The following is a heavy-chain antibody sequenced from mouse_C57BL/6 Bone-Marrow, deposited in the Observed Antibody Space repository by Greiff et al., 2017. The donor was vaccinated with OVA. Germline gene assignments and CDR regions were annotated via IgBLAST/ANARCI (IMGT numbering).Heavy chain of an antibody. CDR1: GYAFSSSW. J-gene: IGHJ4*01. V-gene: IGHV1-82*01. D-gene: IGHD2-4*01. CDR2: IYPGDGDT. CDR3: ARRYDYDGGYYAMDY. Sequence: QVQLQQSGPELVKPGASVKISCKASGYAFSSSWMNWVKQRPGKGLEWIGRIYPGDGDTNYNGKFKGKATLTADKSSSTAYMQLSSLTSEDSAVYFGARRYDYDGGYYAMDYWGQGTSVTVSS.